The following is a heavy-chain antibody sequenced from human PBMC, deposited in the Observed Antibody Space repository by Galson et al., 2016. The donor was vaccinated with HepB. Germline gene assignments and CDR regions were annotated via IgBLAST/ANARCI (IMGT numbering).Heavy chain of an antibody. CDR1: GGSISSFY. D-gene: IGHD6-13*01. V-gene: IGHV4-4*07. CDR3: ARQRIAAASTYYYDYGMGV. J-gene: IGHJ6*01. Sequence: SETLSLTCTVSGGSISSFYWTWIRQPAGKGLEWIGLFYTTGNTRYNPSLKSRVTMSVDTSKNQFSMKLYSVTAADTDVYYRARQRIAAASTYYYDYGMGVCGQGTTVTVSS. CDR2: FYTTGNT.